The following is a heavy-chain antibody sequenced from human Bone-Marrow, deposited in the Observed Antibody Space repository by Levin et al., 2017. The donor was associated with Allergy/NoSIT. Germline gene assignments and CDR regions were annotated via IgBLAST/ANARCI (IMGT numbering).Heavy chain of an antibody. Sequence: SETLSLTCSVSGGSVNSNAYYWTWIRQPPGKGLDWIGYNYYSGSTKYNPSLMSRLTISVDTSKNQFSLKLSSVTAADTAAYYCARVTLDYCGNALWFDSWGQGSLVAVPS. V-gene: IGHV4-61*08. J-gene: IGHJ5*01. CDR1: GGSVNSNAYY. CDR2: NYYSGST. D-gene: IGHD4-23*01. CDR3: ARVTLDYCGNALWFDS.